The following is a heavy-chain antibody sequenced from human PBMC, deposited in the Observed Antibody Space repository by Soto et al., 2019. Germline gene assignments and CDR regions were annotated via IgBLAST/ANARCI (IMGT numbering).Heavy chain of an antibody. CDR1: GGSISSGGFF. V-gene: IGHV4-31*03. Sequence: QVQLQKSGPGLVKPSQTLSLTCTVSGGSISSGGFFWSWIRQHPGKGLEWIGYIYYTGNTYYNPSLKSRVNISLDASTNQFSLKLSSVTAADTAIYYCARSILSYDDYWGQGTLVTVSS. CDR2: IYYTGNT. CDR3: ARSILSYDDY. D-gene: IGHD5-18*01. J-gene: IGHJ4*02.